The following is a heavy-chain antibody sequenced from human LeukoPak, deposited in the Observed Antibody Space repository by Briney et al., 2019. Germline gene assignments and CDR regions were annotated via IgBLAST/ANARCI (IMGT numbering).Heavy chain of an antibody. CDR2: INPIFGTA. CDR1: GYSFTGYY. CDR3: ARSREQEWILWFGREDWFDP. V-gene: IGHV1-69*06. Sequence: GASVKVSCKASGYSFTGYYMHWVRQAPGQGLEWMGWINPIFGTANYAQKFQGRVTITADKSTSTAYMELSSLRSEDTAVYYCARSREQEWILWFGREDWFDPWGQGTLVTVSS. D-gene: IGHD3-10*01. J-gene: IGHJ5*02.